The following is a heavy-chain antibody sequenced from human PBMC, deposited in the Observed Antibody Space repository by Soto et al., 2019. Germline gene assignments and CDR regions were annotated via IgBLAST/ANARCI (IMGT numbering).Heavy chain of an antibody. D-gene: IGHD3-22*01. CDR1: GGSFSGYY. CDR2: INHSGST. V-gene: IGHV4-34*01. Sequence: QVQLQQWGAGLLKPSETLSLTCAVYGGSFSGYYWSWIRQPPGKGLEWIGEINHSGSTNYNPSLXRXVXXSVDTSKNQFSLKLSSVTAADTAVYYCARGMIGDYWGQGTLVTVSS. J-gene: IGHJ4*02. CDR3: ARGMIGDY.